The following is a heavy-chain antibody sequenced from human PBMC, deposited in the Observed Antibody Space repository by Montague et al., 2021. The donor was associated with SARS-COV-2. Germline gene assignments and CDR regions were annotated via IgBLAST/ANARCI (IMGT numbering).Heavy chain of an antibody. J-gene: IGHJ3*02. CDR3: AREGRGEQWLVRAFDI. V-gene: IGHV3-48*03. Sequence: SLRLSCAAPGFTFSSYEMNWVRQAPGKGLEWVSNMSSSGSTIYYADSVKGRFTISRDNAKNSLYLQMNSLRAEDTAVYYCAREGRGEQWLVRAFDIWGQGTMVTVSS. D-gene: IGHD6-19*01. CDR1: GFTFSSYE. CDR2: MSSSGSTI.